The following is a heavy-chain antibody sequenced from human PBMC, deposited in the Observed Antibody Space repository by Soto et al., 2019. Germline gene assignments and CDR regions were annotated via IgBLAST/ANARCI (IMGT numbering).Heavy chain of an antibody. CDR2: ISYDGSNK. Sequence: QVQLVESGGGVVQPGRSLRLSCAASGFIFSSYAMHWVRQAPGKGLEWVAVISYDGSNKYYADSVKGRFTISRDNSKNTLYLQMNSLRAEDTAVYYCARPRYSGSYPPFDYWGQGTLVTVSS. D-gene: IGHD1-26*01. CDR1: GFIFSSYA. V-gene: IGHV3-30-3*01. J-gene: IGHJ4*02. CDR3: ARPRYSGSYPPFDY.